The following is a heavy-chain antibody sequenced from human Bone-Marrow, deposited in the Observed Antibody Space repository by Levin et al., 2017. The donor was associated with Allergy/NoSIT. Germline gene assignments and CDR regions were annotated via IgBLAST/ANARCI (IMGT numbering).Heavy chain of an antibody. D-gene: IGHD5-24*01. CDR1: GFSVSDAW. V-gene: IGHV3-15*01. CDR3: TADVPQFVPQVDY. J-gene: IGHJ4*02. CDR2: IKGTGGSATT. Sequence: GESLKISCAASGFSVSDAWMNWVRQAPGKGLEWVGRIKGTGGSATTDYAAPVKGRFTISRDDSKNTLFLQMNSLKTEDTAVYYCTADVPQFVPQVDYWGRGTLVTVSS.